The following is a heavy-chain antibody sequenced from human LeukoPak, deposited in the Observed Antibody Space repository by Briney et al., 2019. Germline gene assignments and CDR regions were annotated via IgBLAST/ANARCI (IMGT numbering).Heavy chain of an antibody. CDR1: GFTFSSYA. CDR3: ARLGITIFGVVSILFDP. CDR2: IYYSGST. V-gene: IGHV4-39*01. J-gene: IGHJ5*02. Sequence: GSLRLSCAASGFTFSSYAMSWVRQAPGKGLEWIGSIYYSGSTYYNPSLKSRVTISVDTSKNQFSLKLSSVAAADTAVYYCARLGITIFGVVSILFDPWGQGTLVTVSS. D-gene: IGHD3-3*01.